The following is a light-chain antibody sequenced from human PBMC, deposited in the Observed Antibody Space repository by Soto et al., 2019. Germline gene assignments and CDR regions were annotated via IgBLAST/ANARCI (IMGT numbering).Light chain of an antibody. CDR2: KDT. CDR1: VVAKDY. CDR3: YSSADNNRI. J-gene: IGLJ2*01. Sequence: SYELTQPSSVSVSPGQTARITCSGDVVAKDYVRWFRQKPGQAPVLVIYKDTERPSGIPERFSGSSSGTTVTLTISGAHVEDEADYYCYSSADNNRIFGGGTKLTVL. V-gene: IGLV3-27*01.